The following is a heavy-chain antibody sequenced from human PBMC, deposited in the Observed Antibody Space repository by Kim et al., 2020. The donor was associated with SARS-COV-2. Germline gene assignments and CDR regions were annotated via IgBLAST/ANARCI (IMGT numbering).Heavy chain of an antibody. Sequence: NPARKSRVTLSLDTSKNQFSLELSSVTAADPAVYYCARRDILTGYSIDYWGQGTLVTVSS. V-gene: IGHV4-39*01. D-gene: IGHD3-9*01. J-gene: IGHJ4*02. CDR3: ARRDILTGYSIDY.